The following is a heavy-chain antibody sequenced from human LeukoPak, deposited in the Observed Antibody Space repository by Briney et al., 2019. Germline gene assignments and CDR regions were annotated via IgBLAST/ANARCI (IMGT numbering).Heavy chain of an antibody. CDR3: ARGDDFWGDRDAFDI. V-gene: IGHV3-21*01. CDR1: GITFTSYS. J-gene: IGHJ3*02. CDR2: INTDGRYK. Sequence: PGGSLRLSCAASGITFTSYSMHWVRQTPGEGLEWVSSINTDGRYKLYADSVKGRFTISRDDAKNSLYLQMNSLRVEDTALYYCARGDDFWGDRDAFDIWGQGTMVTVSS. D-gene: IGHD3-3*01.